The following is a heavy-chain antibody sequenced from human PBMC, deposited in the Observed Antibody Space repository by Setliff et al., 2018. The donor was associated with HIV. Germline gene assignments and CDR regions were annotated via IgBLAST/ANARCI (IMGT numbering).Heavy chain of an antibody. V-gene: IGHV3-48*01. CDR1: GFTFSTYS. CDR3: ARGIFDSSGYYYDSYFDY. Sequence: PGGSLRLSCAASGFTFSTYSMDWVRQAPGKGLEWVSYISSSSSSIYYADSVKGRFTISRDNAKNSLYLQMNSLRVEDTAVYYCARGIFDSSGYYYDSYFDYWGQGTLVTVSS. CDR2: ISSSSSSI. D-gene: IGHD3-22*01. J-gene: IGHJ4*02.